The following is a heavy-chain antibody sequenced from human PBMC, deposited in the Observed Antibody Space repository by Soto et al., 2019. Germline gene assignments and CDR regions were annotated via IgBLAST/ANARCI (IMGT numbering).Heavy chain of an antibody. CDR3: AKAFDASGYTYERAFDY. CDR2: ISGRGDGT. Sequence: EVQLLESGGGLVQPGGSLRLSCVASGFKFSTYAMALVRQAPGKGLEWVSSISGRGDGTYQPDFVKGRFTISRDNSRNTLDLQLNGLRAEDTALYYCAKAFDASGYTYERAFDYWGQGTLVTVSS. J-gene: IGHJ4*02. CDR1: GFKFSTYA. D-gene: IGHD3-22*01. V-gene: IGHV3-23*01.